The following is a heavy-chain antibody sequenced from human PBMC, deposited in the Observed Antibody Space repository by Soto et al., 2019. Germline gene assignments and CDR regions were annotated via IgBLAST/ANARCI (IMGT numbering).Heavy chain of an antibody. D-gene: IGHD4-4*01. CDR3: ARDTVEAYNWFDP. J-gene: IGHJ5*02. CDR1: VYTYTSYG. CDR2: ISAYNGNT. V-gene: IGHV1-18*01. Sequence: GAPVKGSRKGSVYTYTSYGFRWVRKAPGQGLEWMGWISAYNGNTNYAQKLQGRVTMTTDTSTSTAYMELRSLRSDDTAVYYCARDTVEAYNWFDPWGQGTLVTVSS.